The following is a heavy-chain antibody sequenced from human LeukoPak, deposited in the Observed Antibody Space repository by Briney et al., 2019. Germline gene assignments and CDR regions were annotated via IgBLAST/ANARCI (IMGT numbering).Heavy chain of an antibody. D-gene: IGHD2-2*01. J-gene: IGHJ4*02. V-gene: IGHV4-31*03. Sequence: PSQTLSLTCTVSGGSFSSGGYYWSWIRQHPGKGLEWIGYIYYSGSTYYNPSLKSRVTISVDTSKNQFSLKLSSVTAADTAVYYCARDSIREYYFDYWGQGTLVTVSS. CDR3: ARDSIREYYFDY. CDR1: GGSFSSGGYY. CDR2: IYYSGST.